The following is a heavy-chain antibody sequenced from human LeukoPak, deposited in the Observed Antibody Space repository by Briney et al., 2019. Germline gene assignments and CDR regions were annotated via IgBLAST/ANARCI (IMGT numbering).Heavy chain of an antibody. CDR1: GYSISSGYY. D-gene: IGHD1-1*01. CDR2: IYHSGST. CDR3: ATSQTGTGYY. Sequence: SETLSLTCTASGYSISSGYYWGWIRQPPGKGLEWIGSIYHSGSTYYNPSLKSRVTISVDTSKNQFSLKLSSVTAADTAVYYCATSQTGTGYYWGQGTLVTVSS. V-gene: IGHV4-38-2*02. J-gene: IGHJ4*02.